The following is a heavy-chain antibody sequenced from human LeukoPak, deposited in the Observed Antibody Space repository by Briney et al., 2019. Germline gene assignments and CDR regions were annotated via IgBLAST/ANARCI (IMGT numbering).Heavy chain of an antibody. CDR2: INPNSGGT. CDR1: GYTFTGYY. Sequence: GASVKVSCKASGYTFTGYYMHWVRQAPGQGLEWMGWINPNSGGTNYAQKFQGRVTMTRDTSISTAYMELSSLRSEDTAVYYCARGHRRGHIVVVTAINRWGQGTLVTVSS. V-gene: IGHV1-2*02. D-gene: IGHD2-21*02. CDR3: ARGHRRGHIVVVTAINR. J-gene: IGHJ4*02.